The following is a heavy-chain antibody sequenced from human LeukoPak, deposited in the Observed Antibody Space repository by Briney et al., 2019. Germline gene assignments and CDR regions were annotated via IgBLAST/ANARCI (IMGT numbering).Heavy chain of an antibody. CDR2: IFYSGTT. CDR3: ARGKQYNNGWPYFDF. V-gene: IGHV4-59*09. Sequence: IFYSGTTVYNPSLKSRVTMPLDTSKNQFSLILSSVTAADTAVYYCARGKQYNNGWPYFDFWGQGTLVTVSS. D-gene: IGHD6-19*01. J-gene: IGHJ4*02.